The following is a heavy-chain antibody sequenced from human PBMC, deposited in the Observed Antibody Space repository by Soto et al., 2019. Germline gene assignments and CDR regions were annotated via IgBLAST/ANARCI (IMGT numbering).Heavy chain of an antibody. Sequence: PGGPLRLSCAASGFKFSLYSMNWIRQAPGKGLEWVSYITSDTLTIRYADSVRGRFIISRDNAGNSVFLQMNSLGDEDTATYYCARSVEGHFDYWGQGALVPVSS. CDR2: ITSDTLTI. J-gene: IGHJ4*02. D-gene: IGHD6-19*01. V-gene: IGHV3-48*02. CDR1: GFKFSLYS. CDR3: ARSVEGHFDY.